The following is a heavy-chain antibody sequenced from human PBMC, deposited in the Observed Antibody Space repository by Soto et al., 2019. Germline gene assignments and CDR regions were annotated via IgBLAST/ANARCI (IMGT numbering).Heavy chain of an antibody. V-gene: IGHV3-30-3*01. CDR3: ARGIRGYSGYDFLDY. CDR2: ISYDGSNK. D-gene: IGHD5-12*01. Sequence: VGSLRLSCAASGGTFSSYAMHWVRKAPGKGLEWVAVISYDGSNKYYADSVKGRFTISRDNSKNTLYLQMNSLRAEDTAVYYCARGIRGYSGYDFLDYWGQGTLVTVSS. CDR1: GGTFSSYA. J-gene: IGHJ4*02.